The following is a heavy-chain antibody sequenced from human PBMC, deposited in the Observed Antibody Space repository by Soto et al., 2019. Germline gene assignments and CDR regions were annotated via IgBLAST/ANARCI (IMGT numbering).Heavy chain of an antibody. CDR2: IYYSGST. J-gene: IGHJ6*02. Sequence: SETLSLTCTVSGGSISSGDYYWSWIRQPPGTGLEWIGYIYYSGSTYYTPSLKSRVTLSVDTSKNQFSLKLSSVTAADTAVYYCARGRYDFWSGYYSYYYYGMDVWGQGTTVTVAS. CDR3: ARGRYDFWSGYYSYYYYGMDV. V-gene: IGHV4-30-4*01. CDR1: GGSISSGDYY. D-gene: IGHD3-3*01.